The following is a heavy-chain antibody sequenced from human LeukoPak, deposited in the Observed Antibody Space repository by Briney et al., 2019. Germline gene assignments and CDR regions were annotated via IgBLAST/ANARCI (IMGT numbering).Heavy chain of an antibody. CDR3: AKEGAGIAGTGYFDY. J-gene: IGHJ4*02. CDR2: ISGSGGNT. V-gene: IGHV3-23*01. CDR1: GFTFSSYA. Sequence: GGSLRLSCAASGFTFSSYAMSWVRQAPGKGLEWVSGISGSGGNTYYADSVKGRFTISRDNSKNTLYLQMNSLRAEDTAVYYCAKEGAGIAGTGYFDYWGQGTLVTVSS. D-gene: IGHD6-13*01.